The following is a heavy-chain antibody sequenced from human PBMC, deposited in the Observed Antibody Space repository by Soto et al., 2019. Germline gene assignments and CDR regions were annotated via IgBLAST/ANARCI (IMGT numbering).Heavy chain of an antibody. CDR2: INHSGST. CDR3: ARGAAAGRGYYYGMDV. V-gene: IGHV4-34*01. J-gene: IGHJ6*02. CDR1: GGSFSGYY. D-gene: IGHD6-13*01. Sequence: SETLSLTCAVYGGSFSGYYWSWIRQPPGKGLEWIGEINHSGSTNYNPSLKSRVTISVDTSKNQFSLKLSSVTAADTAVYYCARGAAAGRGYYYGMDVWGQGTTVTVSS.